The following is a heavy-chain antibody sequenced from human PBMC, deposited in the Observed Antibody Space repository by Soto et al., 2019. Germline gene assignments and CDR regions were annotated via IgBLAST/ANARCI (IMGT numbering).Heavy chain of an antibody. Sequence: VQLVESGGGLVQPGRSLRLSCAASGFTFDDYAMHWVRQAPGKGLEWVAVISYDGSNKYYADSVKGRFTISRDNSKNTLYLQMNSLRAEDTAVYYCAKDPTQQLPAHYGMDVWGQGTTVTVSS. CDR3: AKDPTQQLPAHYGMDV. V-gene: IGHV3-30*18. CDR1: GFTFDDYA. D-gene: IGHD6-13*01. CDR2: ISYDGSNK. J-gene: IGHJ6*02.